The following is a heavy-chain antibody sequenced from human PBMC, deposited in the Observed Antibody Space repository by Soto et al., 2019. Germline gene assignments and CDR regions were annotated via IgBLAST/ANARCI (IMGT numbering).Heavy chain of an antibody. CDR1: GFIFNNYS. CDR2: ISRSSDYI. CDR3: ARDFAY. Sequence: EVQLVESGGGLVNPGGSLRLSCAASGFIFNNYSMNWVRQAPGKGLDWGSSISRSSDYIYYADSVKGRFTISRDNAKDSLYLQMNSLGDEDTAVYYCARDFAYWGPGTLVSVSS. J-gene: IGHJ4*02. V-gene: IGHV3-21*01.